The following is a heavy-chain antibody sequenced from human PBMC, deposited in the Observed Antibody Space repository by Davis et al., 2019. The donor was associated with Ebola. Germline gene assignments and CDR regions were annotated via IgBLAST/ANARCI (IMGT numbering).Heavy chain of an antibody. CDR1: GFTFSSYS. Sequence: GESLKISCAASGFTFSSYSMNWVRQAPGKGLEWVSYISSSGSTIYYADSVKGRFTISRDNSKNTLYLQMNSLRAEDTAVYYCTARTTHSYWGQGTLVTVSS. CDR3: TARTTHSY. J-gene: IGHJ4*02. CDR2: ISSSGSTI. D-gene: IGHD4-11*01. V-gene: IGHV3-48*01.